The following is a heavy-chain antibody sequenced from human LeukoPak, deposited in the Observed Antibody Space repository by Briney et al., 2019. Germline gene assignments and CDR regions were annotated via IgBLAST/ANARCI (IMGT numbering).Heavy chain of an antibody. CDR3: AREQGIAAAGTLHFDY. D-gene: IGHD6-13*01. CDR2: ISPNSGGT. CDR1: GYTFTGYY. J-gene: IGHJ4*02. V-gene: IGHV1-2*02. Sequence: ASVKVSCKASGYTFTGYYMHWVRQAPGQGLEWMGWISPNSGGTNYAQKFQGRVTITADKSTSTAYMELSSLRSEDTAVYYCAREQGIAAAGTLHFDYWGQGTLVTVSS.